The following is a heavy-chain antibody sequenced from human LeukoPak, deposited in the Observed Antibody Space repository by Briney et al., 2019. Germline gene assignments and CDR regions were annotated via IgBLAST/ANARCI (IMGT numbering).Heavy chain of an antibody. CDR2: ISSSSATK. D-gene: IGHD3-22*01. CDR3: ATAEKGGYYDSSGSDY. Sequence: GSLRLSCAASGFTFSTYSMNWVRQAPGEGLEWVSYISSSSATKYYAASVQGRFTIFRDNAKKSLYLQMNSLGAEDTAVYYCATAEKGGYYDSSGSDYWGQGTLVTVSS. CDR1: GFTFSTYS. V-gene: IGHV3-48*04. J-gene: IGHJ4*02.